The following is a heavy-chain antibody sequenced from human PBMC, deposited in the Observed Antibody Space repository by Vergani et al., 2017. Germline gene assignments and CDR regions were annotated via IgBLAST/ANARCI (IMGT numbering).Heavy chain of an antibody. CDR1: GFTVSSNY. V-gene: IGHV3-53*02. CDR2: IYSGGST. J-gene: IGHJ4*02. CDR3: ARQSRDVFCTNGVCPLGY. Sequence: EVQLVETGGGLIQPGGSLRLSCAASGFTVSSNYMSWVRQAPGKGLEWVSVIYSGGSTYYADSVKGRFTISRDNSKNTLYLQMNNLRADDTAVYYCARQSRDVFCTNGVCPLGYWGEGALVSVSS. D-gene: IGHD2-8*01.